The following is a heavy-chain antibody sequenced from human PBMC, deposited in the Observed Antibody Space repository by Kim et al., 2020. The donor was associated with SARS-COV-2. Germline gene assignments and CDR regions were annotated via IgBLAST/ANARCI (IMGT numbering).Heavy chain of an antibody. J-gene: IGHJ4*02. Sequence: YLPASTKGRFTIARENDKNSLYLQMNSLRAGDTAVYYCAREGGVRAFDYWGQGTLVTVSS. CDR3: AREGGVRAFDY. V-gene: IGHV3-13*01. D-gene: IGHD3-10*01.